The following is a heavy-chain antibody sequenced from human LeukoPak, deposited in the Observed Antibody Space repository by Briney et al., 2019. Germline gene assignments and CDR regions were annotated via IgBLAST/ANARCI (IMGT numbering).Heavy chain of an antibody. V-gene: IGHV3-30*04. CDR2: ISYDGSNK. CDR3: ARFAYCSSTSCLDY. Sequence: GGSLRLSCAASGFTFSSYAMHWVRQAPGKGLEWVAVISYDGSNKYYADSVKGRFTISRDNAKNSLYLQMNSLRAEDTAVYYCARFAYCSSTSCLDYWGQGTLVTVSS. CDR1: GFTFSSYA. D-gene: IGHD2-2*01. J-gene: IGHJ4*02.